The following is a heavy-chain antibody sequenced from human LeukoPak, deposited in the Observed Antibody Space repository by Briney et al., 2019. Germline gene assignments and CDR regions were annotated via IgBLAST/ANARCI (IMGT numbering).Heavy chain of an antibody. V-gene: IGHV3-23*01. J-gene: IGHJ4*02. D-gene: IGHD2/OR15-2a*01. CDR1: GFTFNNYA. CDR3: AKGIEYNNSWTFDY. CDR2: ISNTGRST. Sequence: PGGSLRLSCAASGFTFNNYAMNWVRQAPGKGLEWVSAISNTGRSTYYADSVKGRFTISRDNSKNTVFLQINSLRAEDTAVYYCAKGIEYNNSWTFDYWGQGTLVTVSS.